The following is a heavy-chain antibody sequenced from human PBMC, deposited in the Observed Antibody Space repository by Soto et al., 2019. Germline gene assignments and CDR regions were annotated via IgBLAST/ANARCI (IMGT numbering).Heavy chain of an antibody. CDR3: ARTYRGGD. V-gene: IGHV4-59*01. CDR1: GGSISGYF. Sequence: SETLSLTCTVSGGSISGYFLSWIRQPPGKGLQWMGYVHSSGSTKYNPSLKSRVTISRDTSKNQFSLKLSSLTAADTAAYYCARTYRGGDWGRGSLVTVSS. CDR2: VHSSGST. J-gene: IGHJ4*02. D-gene: IGHD4-4*01.